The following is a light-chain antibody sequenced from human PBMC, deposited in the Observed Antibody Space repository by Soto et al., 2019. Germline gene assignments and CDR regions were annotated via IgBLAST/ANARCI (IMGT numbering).Light chain of an antibody. V-gene: IGKV1-5*03. CDR3: QQYNTYPFT. CDR1: QNINSW. CDR2: KAS. J-gene: IGKJ3*01. Sequence: DIQMTQSPSTLSASVGERVTITCRASQNINSWLAWYQQKPGKAPKLLIYKASSLESGVPSRFSGSGSGTEFTLTISSLQPDDFATYYCQQYNTYPFTFGPGTTVDIK.